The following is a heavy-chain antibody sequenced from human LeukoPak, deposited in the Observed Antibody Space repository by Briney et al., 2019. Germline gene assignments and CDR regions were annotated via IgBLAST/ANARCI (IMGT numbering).Heavy chain of an antibody. V-gene: IGHV3-23*01. D-gene: IGHD3-9*01. Sequence: PGGSLRLSCAASGFTFSNYAMSWVRHAPGKGLEWVSAIVSSGGSTYYADSVKGRFTISRDNSKNTLFLQMNSLRVEDTALYYCSKWGDYDVLTGYYDSAFWGQGTLVSVPS. J-gene: IGHJ4*02. CDR1: GFTFSNYA. CDR3: SKWGDYDVLTGYYDSAF. CDR2: IVSSGGST.